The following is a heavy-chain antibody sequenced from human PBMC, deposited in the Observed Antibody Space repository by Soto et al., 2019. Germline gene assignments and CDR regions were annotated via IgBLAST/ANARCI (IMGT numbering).Heavy chain of an antibody. CDR3: ARRKTNYSAMDV. Sequence: QVQLQESGPGLVKPSDTLSLTCAVSGYSISSNNWWGWIRQPPGKGLEWIGHIFYDGSTYYNPSLESRVPMSVDTSKNQFSLKLSSVTAVDTAVYYCARRKTNYSAMDVWGQGTTVTVSS. V-gene: IGHV4-28*01. J-gene: IGHJ6*02. CDR2: IFYDGST. CDR1: GYSISSNNW.